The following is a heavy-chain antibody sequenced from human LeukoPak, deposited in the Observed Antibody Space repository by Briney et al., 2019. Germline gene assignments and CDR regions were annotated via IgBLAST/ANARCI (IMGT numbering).Heavy chain of an antibody. V-gene: IGHV4-34*01. CDR2: IYHTGSA. J-gene: IGHJ4*02. CDR3: ARGAVVVAATPMLDY. CDR1: GETFADYY. D-gene: IGHD2-15*01. Sequence: SETLSLTCAVYGETFADYYWTWVRQPPGKGLEWIGEIYHTGSANYNPSLKSRLTMSVATSKRQFSLTLTSVTAADAAVYYRARGAVVVAATPMLDYWGPGTLVTVSS.